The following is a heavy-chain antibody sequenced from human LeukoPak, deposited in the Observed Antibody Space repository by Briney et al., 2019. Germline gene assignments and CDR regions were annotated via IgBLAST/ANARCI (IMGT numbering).Heavy chain of an antibody. Sequence: ASVKVSCKTSGYTFTNYGISWERQVPGQGFEWMGGISIYNGNRNYAQKFQGRVTMTTDTSTSTAYMEMRSLRSDDTAVYYCARNVRGTTDDYWGQGTLVTVSS. CDR2: ISIYNGNR. V-gene: IGHV1-18*01. J-gene: IGHJ4*02. CDR1: GYTFTNYG. CDR3: ARNVRGTTDDY. D-gene: IGHD1-7*01.